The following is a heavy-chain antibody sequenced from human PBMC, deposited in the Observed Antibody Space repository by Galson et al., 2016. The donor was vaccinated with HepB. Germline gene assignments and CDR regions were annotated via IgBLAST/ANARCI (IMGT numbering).Heavy chain of an antibody. V-gene: IGHV4-39*02. CDR3: VRDEYNISWYKY. CDR1: GDSINIARYF. D-gene: IGHD6-13*01. CDR2: IANSGST. Sequence: SETLSLTCSVSGDSINIARYFWGWNRQSPTRGLEWIGTIANSGSTYYNPSLRSRVSISVDTSRNQFSLKLNSVTAADTALYYCVRDEYNISWYKYWGQGTLVTVSS. J-gene: IGHJ4*02.